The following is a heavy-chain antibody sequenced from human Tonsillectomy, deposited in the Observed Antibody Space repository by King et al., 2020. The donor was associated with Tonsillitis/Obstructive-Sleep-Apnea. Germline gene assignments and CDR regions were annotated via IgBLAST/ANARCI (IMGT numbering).Heavy chain of an antibody. Sequence: VQLVESGGGVVQPGRSLRLSCAASAFTFSRHAMHWVRQAPGKGREWVAVISYDGSNKYYAGSVKGRITISRDNSKNTLYLQMNSLIAEDTAVYYCAIERELEYSGYARVIDYCGQGTLVTVSS. J-gene: IGHJ4*02. CDR1: AFTFSRHA. CDR2: ISYDGSNK. V-gene: IGHV3-30*01. D-gene: IGHD5-12*01. CDR3: AIERELEYSGYARVIDY.